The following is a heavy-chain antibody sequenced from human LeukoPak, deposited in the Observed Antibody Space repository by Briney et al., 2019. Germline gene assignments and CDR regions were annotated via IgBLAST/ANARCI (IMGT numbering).Heavy chain of an antibody. D-gene: IGHD4-17*01. CDR2: IYHSGST. Sequence: LRLSCAASGFTVSSNYMSWVRQAPGKGLEWIGYIYHSGSTYYNPSLKSRVTISVDRSKNQFSLKLSSVTAADTAVYYCARAARNDYGDPNWFDPWGQGTLVTVSS. J-gene: IGHJ5*02. CDR1: GFTVSSNY. V-gene: IGHV4-30-2*01. CDR3: ARAARNDYGDPNWFDP.